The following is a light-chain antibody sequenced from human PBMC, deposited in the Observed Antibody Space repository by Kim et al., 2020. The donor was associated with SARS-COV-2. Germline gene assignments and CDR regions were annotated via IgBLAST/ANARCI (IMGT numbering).Light chain of an antibody. CDR1: RLGDKF. CDR2: RDT. J-gene: IGLJ3*02. Sequence: SVSPGQTAIIPCSGDRLGDKFACWFKQIPGQTPTLVIYRDTKRPAGIPERFTGSNSGTTATLTISGTQPIDEADYYCQAWDSSTAVFGGGTQLTVL. CDR3: QAWDSSTAV. V-gene: IGLV3-1*01.